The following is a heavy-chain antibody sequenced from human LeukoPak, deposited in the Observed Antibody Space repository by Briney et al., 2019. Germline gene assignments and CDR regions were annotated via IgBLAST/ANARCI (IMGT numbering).Heavy chain of an antibody. CDR1: GFTFSSYA. V-gene: IGHV3-23*01. J-gene: IGHJ4*02. Sequence: PGGSLRLSCAASGFTFSSYAMSWVRQAPGKGLEWVSAISGSGGSTYYADSVKGRFTISRDNSKNTLYLQMNSLRAEDTAVYYCAKDLSLMITFGGVIVIPYYDYWGQGTLVTVSS. CDR2: ISGSGGST. CDR3: AKDLSLMITFGGVIVIPYYDY. D-gene: IGHD3-16*02.